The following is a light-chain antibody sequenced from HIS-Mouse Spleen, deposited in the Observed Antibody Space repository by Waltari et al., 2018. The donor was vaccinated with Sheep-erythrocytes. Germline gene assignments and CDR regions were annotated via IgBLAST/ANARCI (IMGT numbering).Light chain of an antibody. V-gene: IGLV2-11*02. CDR3: CSYAGSYTVV. Sequence: QSALTQPPSLSWSPRLSVPITCTETSSDFRWHNYVFWYQQHPGKAPKLMIYDVSKRPSGVPDRFSGSKSGNTASLTISGLQAEDEADYYCCSYAGSYTVVFGGGTKLTVL. CDR2: DVS. CDR1: SSDFRWHNY. J-gene: IGLJ2*01.